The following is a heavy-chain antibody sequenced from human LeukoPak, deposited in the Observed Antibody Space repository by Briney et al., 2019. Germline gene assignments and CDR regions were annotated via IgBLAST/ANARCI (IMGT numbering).Heavy chain of an antibody. CDR3: ASLLGEYTYVYH. Sequence: SDTLSLTCTVSSGSISSSSYYWGWIRQPPGKGLEWIGSIYYSGSTYHNPSLRSRVTISVDTSKNEFSLRLSSVTAADTAVYYCASLLGEYTYVYHWGQGTLVTVSS. D-gene: IGHD3-16*01. CDR2: IYYSGST. V-gene: IGHV4-39*01. CDR1: SGSISSSSYY. J-gene: IGHJ5*02.